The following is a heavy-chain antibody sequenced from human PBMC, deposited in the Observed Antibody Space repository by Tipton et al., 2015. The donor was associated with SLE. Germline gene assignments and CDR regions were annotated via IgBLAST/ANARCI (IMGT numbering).Heavy chain of an antibody. CDR2: IYHSGST. J-gene: IGHJ4*02. Sequence: TLSLTCAVSGGSISSSNWWSWVRQPPGKGLEWIGEIYHSGSTNYNPSLKSRVTISVDKSKNQFSLKLSSVTAADTAVYYCAREFEGLYDSSGYYWGYWGQGTLVTVSS. V-gene: IGHV4-4*02. CDR1: GGSISSSNW. D-gene: IGHD3-22*01. CDR3: AREFEGLYDSSGYYWGY.